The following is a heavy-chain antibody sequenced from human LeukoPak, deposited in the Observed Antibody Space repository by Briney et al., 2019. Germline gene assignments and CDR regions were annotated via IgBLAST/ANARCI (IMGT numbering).Heavy chain of an antibody. CDR1: GGSISSSSYY. D-gene: IGHD3-22*01. J-gene: IGHJ3*02. CDR2: IYYSGST. CDR3: ARHESGYSDDAFDI. V-gene: IGHV4-61*01. Sequence: SETLSLTCTVSGGSISSSSYYWSWIRQPPGKGLEWIGYIYYSGSTNYNPSLKSRVTISVDTSKNQFSLKLSSVAAADTAVYYCARHESGYSDDAFDIWGQGTMVTVSS.